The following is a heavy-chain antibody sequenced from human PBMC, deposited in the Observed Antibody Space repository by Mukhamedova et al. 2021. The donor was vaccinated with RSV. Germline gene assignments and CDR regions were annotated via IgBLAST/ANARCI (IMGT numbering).Heavy chain of an antibody. J-gene: IGHJ4*02. CDR2: ISYDGSNK. V-gene: IGHV3-30-3*01. Sequence: GFTFSSYAMHWVRQAPGKGLEWVAIISYDGSNKYSADSVKGRFPISRDNSKNTLYLQMNSLRAEDTAVYYCAAEVAQGYWGQGTL. CDR3: AAEVAQGY. D-gene: IGHD2-15*01. CDR1: GFTFSSYA.